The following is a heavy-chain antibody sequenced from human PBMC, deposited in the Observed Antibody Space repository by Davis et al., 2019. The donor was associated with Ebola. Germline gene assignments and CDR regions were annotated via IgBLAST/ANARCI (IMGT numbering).Heavy chain of an antibody. CDR1: GYTFTSYA. D-gene: IGHD1-26*01. CDR2: INAGNGNT. J-gene: IGHJ6*02. CDR3: ATSIVIVGATKAYYYGMDV. V-gene: IGHV1-3*01. Sequence: ASVKVSCKASGYTFTSYAMHWVRQAPGQRLEWMGWINAGNGNTKYSQKFQGRVTITRDTSASTAYMELSSLRSEDTAMYYCATSIVIVGATKAYYYGMDVWGQGTTVTVSS.